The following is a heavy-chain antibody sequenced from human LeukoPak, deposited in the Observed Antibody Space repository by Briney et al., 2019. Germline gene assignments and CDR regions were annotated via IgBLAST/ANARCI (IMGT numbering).Heavy chain of an antibody. V-gene: IGHV3-23*01. D-gene: IGHD6-19*01. CDR2: ISASGGST. Sequence: GGSLRLSCAASGFTFSSFATSWVRQAPGKGLEWVSGISASGGSTYYADSVKGRFTISRDNAKNSLYLQMNSLRAEDTAVYYCARGWLGNIGVPGIDYWGQGTLVTVSS. CDR1: GFTFSSFA. CDR3: ARGWLGNIGVPGIDY. J-gene: IGHJ4*02.